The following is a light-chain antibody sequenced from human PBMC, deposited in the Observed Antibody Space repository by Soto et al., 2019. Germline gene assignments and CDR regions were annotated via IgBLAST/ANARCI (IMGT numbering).Light chain of an antibody. J-gene: IGLJ1*01. CDR3: CPYVGSSTYV. V-gene: IGLV2-23*01. CDR1: SSDVGSYNL. CDR2: EGS. Sequence: QSALTQPASVSGSPGQSITISCTGTSSDVGSYNLVSWYQQRPGKAPKLMIYEGSKRPSGVSNRFSVSKSGNTASLTISGLQAEDEADYYCCPYVGSSTYVFGNGTKVTVL.